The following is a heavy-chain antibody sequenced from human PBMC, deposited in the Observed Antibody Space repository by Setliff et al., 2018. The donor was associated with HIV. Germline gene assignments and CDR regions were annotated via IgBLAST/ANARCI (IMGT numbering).Heavy chain of an antibody. V-gene: IGHV4-34*01. Sequence: SETLSLTCTVSGGTFSGYYWSWIRQPPGKGLEWIGEINHSGSTSYNPSLKSRVTISVDTSKNQFSLKLTSVTAADTAVYYCARSWGSGSYPYWGQGTLVTVSS. CDR2: INHSGST. CDR1: GGTFSGYY. J-gene: IGHJ4*02. CDR3: ARSWGSGSYPY. D-gene: IGHD3-10*01.